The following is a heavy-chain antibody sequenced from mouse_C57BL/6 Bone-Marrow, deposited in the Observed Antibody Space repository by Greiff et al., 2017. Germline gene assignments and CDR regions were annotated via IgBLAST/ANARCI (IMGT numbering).Heavy chain of an antibody. J-gene: IGHJ1*03. CDR2: SRHKANDYTT. Sequence: EVNLVESGGGLVQSGRSLRLSCATSGFTFSDFYMEWVRQAPGKGLEWIAASRHKANDYTTDYSASVKGRLIVSRDTSQSILYLQMSAVKAEDTAIYYCARDDSNHWNVDVWGTGTTVTVSS. V-gene: IGHV7-1*01. CDR1: GFTFSDFY. D-gene: IGHD2-5*01. CDR3: ARDDSNHWNVDV.